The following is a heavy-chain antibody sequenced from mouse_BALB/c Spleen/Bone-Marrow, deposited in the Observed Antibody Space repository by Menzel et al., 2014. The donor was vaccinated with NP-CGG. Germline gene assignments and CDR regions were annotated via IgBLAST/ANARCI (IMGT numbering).Heavy chain of an antibody. D-gene: IGHD2-10*02. CDR1: GFSLSRYS. Sequence: QVQLKHSGPGLVAPSQSLSITCTVSGFSLSRYSVHWVRQPPGKGLEWLGMIWGGGSTDYNSALKSRLSISKDNSKSQVFLKMNGLQTDDTAMYYCATYGNYVGYAMDYWGQGTSVTVSS. V-gene: IGHV2-6-4*01. J-gene: IGHJ4*01. CDR3: ATYGNYVGYAMDY. CDR2: IWGGGST.